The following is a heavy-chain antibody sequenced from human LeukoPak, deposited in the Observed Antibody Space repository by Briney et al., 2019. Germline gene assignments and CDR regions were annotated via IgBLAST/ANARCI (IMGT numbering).Heavy chain of an antibody. V-gene: IGHV4-59*01. D-gene: IGHD4-17*01. CDR2: IYYSGST. J-gene: IGHJ4*02. Sequence: SETLSLTCTVSGGSISSYHWSWIRQPPGKGLEWIGYIYYSGSTNYNPSLKSRVTISVDTSKNQFSLKLSSVTAADTAVYYCARATTTVTTFGYWGQGTLVTVSS. CDR1: GGSISSYH. CDR3: ARATTTVTTFGY.